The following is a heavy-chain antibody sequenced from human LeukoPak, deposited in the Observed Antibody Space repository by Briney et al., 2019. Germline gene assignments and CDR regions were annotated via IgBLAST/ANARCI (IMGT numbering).Heavy chain of an antibody. CDR2: INPSGGST. D-gene: IGHD3-16*02. V-gene: IGHV1-46*01. J-gene: IGHJ4*02. CDR3: ARDTDAYDYVWGSYRYDY. CDR1: GYTFTSYY. Sequence: ASVKVSCKASGYTFTSYYMHWVRQAPGQGLEWMGIINPSGGSTSYAQKLQGRVTMTTDTSTSTAYMELRSLRSDDTAVYYCARDTDAYDYVWGSYRYDYWGQGTLVTVSS.